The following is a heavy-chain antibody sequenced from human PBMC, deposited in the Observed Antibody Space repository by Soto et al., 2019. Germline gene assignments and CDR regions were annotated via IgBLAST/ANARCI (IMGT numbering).Heavy chain of an antibody. CDR2: IYYGGST. CDR1: GGSISSYY. V-gene: IGHV4-59*01. D-gene: IGHD3-3*01. CDR3: ARGYLGDLLYYDFWSGYDY. Sequence: SETLSLTCTVSGGSISSYYWSWIRQPPGKGLEWIGYIYYGGSTNYNPSLKSRVTISVDTSKNQFSLKLSSVTAADTAVYYCARGYLGDLLYYDFWSGYDYWGQGTLVTVSS. J-gene: IGHJ4*02.